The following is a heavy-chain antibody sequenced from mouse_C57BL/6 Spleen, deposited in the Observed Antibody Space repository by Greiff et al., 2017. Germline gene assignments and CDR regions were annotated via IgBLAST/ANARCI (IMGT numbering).Heavy chain of an antibody. Sequence: QVQLQQSGAELVRPGSSVKLSCKASGYTFTSSWMDWVKQRPGQGLEWIGNIYPSDSETHYNQKFKDKATLTVDKSSSTAYMQLSSLTSEDSAVYYCARRGGAGYYAMDYWGQGTSVTVSS. J-gene: IGHJ4*01. CDR2: IYPSDSET. V-gene: IGHV1-61*01. D-gene: IGHD1-1*02. CDR3: ARRGGAGYYAMDY. CDR1: GYTFTSSW.